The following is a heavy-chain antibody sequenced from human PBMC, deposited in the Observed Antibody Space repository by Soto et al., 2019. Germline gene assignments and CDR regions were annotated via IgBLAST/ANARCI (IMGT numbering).Heavy chain of an antibody. V-gene: IGHV4-30-4*01. CDR3: ARGVWNGMDV. J-gene: IGHJ6*02. D-gene: IGHD2-8*01. CDR2: ICYSGST. Sequence: PSETLSLTCTVSGGSISSGDYYWSWIRQPPGKGLEWIGYICYSGSTYYNPSPKSRVTISVDTSKNQFSLKLSSVTAADTAVYYCARGVWNGMDVWGQGTTVTVSS. CDR1: GGSISSGDYY.